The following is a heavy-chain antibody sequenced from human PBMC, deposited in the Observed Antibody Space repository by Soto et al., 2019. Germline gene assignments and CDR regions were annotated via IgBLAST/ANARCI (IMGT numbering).Heavy chain of an antibody. V-gene: IGHV4-30-4*01. CDR1: GASINNNDYY. CDR3: ARMSYFYDKWYFDL. D-gene: IGHD3-22*01. J-gene: IGHJ2*01. Sequence: QLQESGPGLVKPSQTLSLTCTVSGASINNNDYYWSWIRQTPGKGLEWIGYVYYSGTTDYIPSLKSRLSMSIDKSQNQFTLKLNSVTAADTATYYCARMSYFYDKWYFDLWGRDTLVTVSS. CDR2: VYYSGTT.